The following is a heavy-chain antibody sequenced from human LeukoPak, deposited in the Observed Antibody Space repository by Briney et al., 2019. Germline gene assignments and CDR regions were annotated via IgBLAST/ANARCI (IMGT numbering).Heavy chain of an antibody. Sequence: GGSLRLSCAASGFTLSSYAMSWVRQAPGKGLEWVSYISSSGFTIYYADSVKGRFTLSRDNAKNSLSLQMNSLRAEDTAVYYCARERGTYCSGGSCYIDYWGQGTLVTVSS. D-gene: IGHD2-15*01. CDR2: ISSSGFTI. J-gene: IGHJ4*02. V-gene: IGHV3-48*04. CDR1: GFTLSSYA. CDR3: ARERGTYCSGGSCYIDY.